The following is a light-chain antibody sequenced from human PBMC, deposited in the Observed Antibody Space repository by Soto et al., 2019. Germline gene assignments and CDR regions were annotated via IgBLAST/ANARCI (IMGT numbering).Light chain of an antibody. V-gene: IGKV3-11*01. J-gene: IGKJ4*01. CDR2: DAS. CDR3: QQRSNWPPLT. CDR1: QSVSSY. Sequence: EIVLTQSLATLSLSPGERATLSCRASQSVSSYLAWYQQKPGQAPRLLISDASNRATGIPARFSGSGSGTDFTLTIGSLEPEDFAVYYCQQRSNWPPLTFGGGTKVEIK.